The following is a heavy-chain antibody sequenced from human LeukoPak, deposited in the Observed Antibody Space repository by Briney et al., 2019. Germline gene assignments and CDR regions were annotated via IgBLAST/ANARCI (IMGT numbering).Heavy chain of an antibody. Sequence: GGSLRLSCAASGFTFSSYAMHWVRQAPGKGLEWVAVISYDGSNEYYADSVKGRFTISRDNSKNTLYLQMNSLRAEDTAVYYCARARVVVAATPDYWGQGTLVTVSS. CDR2: ISYDGSNE. CDR3: ARARVVVAATPDY. J-gene: IGHJ4*02. CDR1: GFTFSSYA. D-gene: IGHD2-15*01. V-gene: IGHV3-30-3*01.